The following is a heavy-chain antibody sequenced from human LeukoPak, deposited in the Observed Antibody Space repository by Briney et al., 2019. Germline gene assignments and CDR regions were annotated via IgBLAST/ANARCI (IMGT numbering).Heavy chain of an antibody. CDR2: IHPNSGGT. CDR3: ARTYYDSRGYYYFDY. CDR1: GYTFTGYY. Sequence: ASVKVSCKASGYTFTGYYIHWVRQAPGQPLGWMGWIHPNSGGTNYARKITARVTITRDTTITTTYMELTRLISDETAVYYCARTYYDSRGYYYFDYWGQGTVVSV. D-gene: IGHD3-22*01. V-gene: IGHV1-2*02. J-gene: IGHJ4*02.